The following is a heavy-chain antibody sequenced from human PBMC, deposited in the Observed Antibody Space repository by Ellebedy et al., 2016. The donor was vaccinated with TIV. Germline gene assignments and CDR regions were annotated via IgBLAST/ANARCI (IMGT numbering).Heavy chain of an antibody. CDR3: ARGTEHTTSSGGFRWFDP. V-gene: IGHV3-74*01. CDR1: GFMFSDYW. J-gene: IGHJ5*02. D-gene: IGHD6-6*01. CDR2: INHDGSST. Sequence: GESLKISCGGSGFMFSDYWMLWVRQTPGKGLVCVSRINHDGSSTIYADSVKGRFTISRDNAKSTLYLQMSSLGVEDTAVYYCARGTEHTTSSGGFRWFDPWGHGNLVTVSS.